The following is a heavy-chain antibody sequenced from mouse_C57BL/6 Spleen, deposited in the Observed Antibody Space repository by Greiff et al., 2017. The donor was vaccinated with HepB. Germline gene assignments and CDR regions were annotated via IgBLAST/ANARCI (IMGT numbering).Heavy chain of an antibody. CDR2: IDPSDSYT. D-gene: IGHD1-1*01. V-gene: IGHV1-50*01. CDR1: GYTFTSYW. Sequence: QVQLQQSGAELVKPGASVKLSCKASGYTFTSYWMQWVKQRPGQGLEWIGEIDPSDSYTNYNQKFKGKATLTVDTSSSTAYMQLSSLTSEDSAVYYCARREGLRSEWYFDVWGTGTTVTVSS. J-gene: IGHJ1*03. CDR3: ARREGLRSEWYFDV.